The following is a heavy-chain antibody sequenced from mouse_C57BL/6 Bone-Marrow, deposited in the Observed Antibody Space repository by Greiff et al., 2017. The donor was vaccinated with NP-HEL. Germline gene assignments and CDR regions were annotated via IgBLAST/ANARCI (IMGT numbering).Heavy chain of an antibody. CDR2: INPNNGGT. CDR1: GYTFTDYY. J-gene: IGHJ4*01. V-gene: IGHV1-26*01. CDR3: AREAMDY. Sequence: VQLQQSGPELVKPGASVKISCKASGYTFTDYYMNWVKQSHGKSLEWIGDINPNNGGTSYNQKFKGTATLTVDKSSSTAYMELRSLTSEDSAVYYCAREAMDYWGQGTSGTVSS.